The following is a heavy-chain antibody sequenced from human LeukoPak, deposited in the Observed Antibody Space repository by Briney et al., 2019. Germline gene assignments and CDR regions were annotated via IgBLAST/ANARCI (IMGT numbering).Heavy chain of an antibody. D-gene: IGHD2-2*01. CDR1: GGAFSSYA. J-gene: IGHJ4*02. Sequence: GASVKVSCKASGGAFSSYAISWVRQAPGQGLEWMGWISAYNGNTIYAQKVQGRVTMTTDTSTSTAYMELRSLRSDDTAVYYCARVPSFQPLDYWGQGTLVTVSS. CDR3: ARVPSFQPLDY. V-gene: IGHV1-18*01. CDR2: ISAYNGNT.